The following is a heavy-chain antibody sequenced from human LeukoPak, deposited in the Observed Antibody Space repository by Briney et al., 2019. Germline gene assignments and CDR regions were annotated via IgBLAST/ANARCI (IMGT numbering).Heavy chain of an antibody. CDR2: IYYSGST. CDR1: GYSISSGYY. J-gene: IGHJ3*02. D-gene: IGHD3-3*01. Sequence: SETLSLTCTVSGYSISSGYYWDWIRQPPGKGLEWIGSIYYSGSTYYNPSLKSRVTISVDTSKNQFSLKLSSVTAADTAVYYCARQPRITIFGVVINDAFDIWGQGTMVTVSS. CDR3: ARQPRITIFGVVINDAFDI. V-gene: IGHV4-38-2*02.